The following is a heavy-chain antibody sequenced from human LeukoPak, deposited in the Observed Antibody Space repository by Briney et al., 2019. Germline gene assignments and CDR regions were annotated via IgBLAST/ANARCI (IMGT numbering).Heavy chain of an antibody. J-gene: IGHJ6*02. CDR1: GFTFSSYG. Sequence: GGSLRLSCAASGFTFSSYGMHWVRQAPGKGLEWVAVISYDGGNKYYADSVKGRFTISRDNSKNTLYLQMNSLRAEDTAVYYCAKDWVPAANPNYYYYGMDVWGQGTTVTVSS. D-gene: IGHD2-2*01. CDR2: ISYDGGNK. V-gene: IGHV3-30*18. CDR3: AKDWVPAANPNYYYYGMDV.